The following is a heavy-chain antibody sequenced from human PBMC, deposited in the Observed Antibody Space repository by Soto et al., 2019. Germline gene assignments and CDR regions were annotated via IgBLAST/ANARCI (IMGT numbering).Heavy chain of an antibody. D-gene: IGHD3-16*01. CDR1: GGSISSSSYY. V-gene: IGHV4-39*07. J-gene: IGHJ4*02. Sequence: SETLSLTCTVSGGSISSSSYYWGWIRQPPGKGLEWIGSIYYSGSTYYNPSLKSRVTISVDTSKNQFSLKLSSVTAADTAVYYCATSLGVSSLDYWGQGTLVTVSS. CDR3: ATSLGVSSLDY. CDR2: IYYSGST.